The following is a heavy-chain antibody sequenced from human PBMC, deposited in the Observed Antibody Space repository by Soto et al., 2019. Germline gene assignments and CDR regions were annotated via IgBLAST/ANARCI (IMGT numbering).Heavy chain of an antibody. CDR2: INPNSGGT. CDR1: GYTFTGYY. J-gene: IGHJ4*02. CDR3: ASARYYDSSGYHQSPLDY. Sequence: QVQLVQSGAEVKKPGASVKVSCKASGYTFTGYYMHWVRQAPGQGLEWMGWINPNSGGTNYAQKFQGWVTMTRDTSISTAYMELSRLRSDDTAVYYCASARYYDSSGYHQSPLDYWGKGTLVTVSS. D-gene: IGHD3-22*01. V-gene: IGHV1-2*04.